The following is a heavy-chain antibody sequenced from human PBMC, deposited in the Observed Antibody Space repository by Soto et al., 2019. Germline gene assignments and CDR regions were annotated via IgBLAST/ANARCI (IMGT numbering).Heavy chain of an antibody. J-gene: IGHJ5*02. CDR1: VFTFSSYA. CDR3: AKGQEYYYDSAGRFDP. V-gene: IGHV3-23*01. D-gene: IGHD3-22*01. Sequence: GGSLRLSCTASVFTFSSYAMSWVRQAPGKGLEWVSAISGSGGSTYYADSVKGRFTISRDNSKNTLYLQMNSLRAEDTAVYYCAKGQEYYYDSAGRFDPWGQGTLVTVSS. CDR2: ISGSGGST.